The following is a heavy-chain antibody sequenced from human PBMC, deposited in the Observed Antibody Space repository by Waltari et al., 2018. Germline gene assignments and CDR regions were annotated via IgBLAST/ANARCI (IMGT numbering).Heavy chain of an antibody. Sequence: QVQLQESGPGLVKPSETLSLTCTVSGGSISSYYWSWIRQPPGKGLEWIGYIYYSGSTNHNPSLKSRVTIAVDTSKNQFSLKLSSVTAADTAVYYCARYWGIEENAFDIWGQGTMVTVSS. J-gene: IGHJ3*02. CDR2: IYYSGST. D-gene: IGHD3-16*01. CDR3: ARYWGIEENAFDI. CDR1: GGSISSYY. V-gene: IGHV4-59*01.